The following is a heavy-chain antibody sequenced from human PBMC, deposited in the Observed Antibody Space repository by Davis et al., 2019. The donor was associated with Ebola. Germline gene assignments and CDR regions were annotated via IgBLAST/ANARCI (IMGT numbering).Heavy chain of an antibody. CDR2: INSKSRSK. Sequence: GESLKISCVGSGFSFSDYSMSWVRQASGKGLEWVSYINSKSRSKYYADSVKGRFTISRDNAKNSLYLQMNSLRAEDTAVYYCARGSRNMDVWGQGTTVTVSS. J-gene: IGHJ6*02. V-gene: IGHV3-48*01. CDR1: GFSFSDYS. CDR3: ARGSRNMDV.